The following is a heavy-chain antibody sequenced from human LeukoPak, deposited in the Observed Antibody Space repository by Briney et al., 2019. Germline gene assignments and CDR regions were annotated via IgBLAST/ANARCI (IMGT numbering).Heavy chain of an antibody. CDR2: IRYDGSNK. J-gene: IGHJ4*02. Sequence: GGSLRLSCAASGFTFSSYGMHWVRQAPGKGLEWVAFIRYDGSNKYYADSVKGRFTISRDNSKNTLYLQMNSLRAEDTAVYYCAKDQASSGYYADYWGQGTLVTVSS. CDR1: GFTFSSYG. CDR3: AKDQASSGYYADY. D-gene: IGHD3-22*01. V-gene: IGHV3-30*02.